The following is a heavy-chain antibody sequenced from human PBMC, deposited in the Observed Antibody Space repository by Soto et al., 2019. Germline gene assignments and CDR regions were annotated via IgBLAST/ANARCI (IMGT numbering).Heavy chain of an antibody. CDR2: ISAYNGNA. Sequence: ASVKVSFKASGYTFTSYGISWVRQAPGQGLEWMGWISAYNGNANYAQKLQGRVTMTTDTSTSTAYMELRSLRSDDTAVYYCARDGSLRYFDWLLSQSYYYYGMDVWGQGTTVTVSS. V-gene: IGHV1-18*01. D-gene: IGHD3-9*01. CDR3: ARDGSLRYFDWLLSQSYYYYGMDV. CDR1: GYTFTSYG. J-gene: IGHJ6*02.